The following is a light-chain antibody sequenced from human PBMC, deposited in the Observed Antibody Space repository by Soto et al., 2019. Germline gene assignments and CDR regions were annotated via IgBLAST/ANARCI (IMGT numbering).Light chain of an antibody. CDR2: AES. J-gene: IGKJ2*01. Sequence: DLEKSQSPCSLSASVEDRVTITCRASQSISSYLNWYQQKPGKAPELLIYAESSLQSGVTSRFSGSGSGTDFTLTISSLQPEEFATDDCQQRYSTPYTCGQGTQLEIK. CDR1: QSISSY. V-gene: IGKV1-39*01. CDR3: QQRYSTPYT.